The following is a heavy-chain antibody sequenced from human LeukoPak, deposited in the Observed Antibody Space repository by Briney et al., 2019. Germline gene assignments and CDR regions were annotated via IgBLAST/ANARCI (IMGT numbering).Heavy chain of an antibody. Sequence: SETLSLTCTVSGGSVSSGSYYWSWIRQPPGKGLEWIGYIYYSGSTNYNPSLKSRVTISVDTSKNQFSLKLSSMTAADTAVYYCARCPTFSGSGSLYHFDYWGQGTLVTVSS. CDR1: GGSVSSGSYY. CDR2: IYYSGST. V-gene: IGHV4-61*01. D-gene: IGHD3-10*01. J-gene: IGHJ4*02. CDR3: ARCPTFSGSGSLYHFDY.